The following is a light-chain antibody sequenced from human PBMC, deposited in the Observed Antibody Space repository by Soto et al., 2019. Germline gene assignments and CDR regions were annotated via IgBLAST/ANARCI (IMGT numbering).Light chain of an antibody. CDR1: QSVSSY. Sequence: EMVMTQSPGTLSVSPGERATLSCRASQSVSSYLAWYQQKPGQAPRLLIYDASNRATGIPARFSGSGSGTDFTLTISSLEPEDFAVYYCQQRSNWPPWTFGQGTKVDTK. CDR3: QQRSNWPPWT. V-gene: IGKV3-11*01. CDR2: DAS. J-gene: IGKJ1*01.